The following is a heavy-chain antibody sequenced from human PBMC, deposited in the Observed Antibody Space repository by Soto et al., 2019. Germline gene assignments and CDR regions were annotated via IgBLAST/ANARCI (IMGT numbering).Heavy chain of an antibody. CDR1: GYTFTTYG. D-gene: IGHD2-15*01. CDR2: ISPYNGDT. V-gene: IGHV1-18*04. Sequence: QVQLVQSGAEVKRPGASLKVSCKASGYTFTTYGFNWMRQAPGQGLEWMGWISPYNGDTNYAQNFQGRVTLTTDTSTSTAYMELRTLTSDDTAVYYCARTPRAQMIVLEAATRFDYWGQGTLVTVSS. CDR3: ARTPRAQMIVLEAATRFDY. J-gene: IGHJ4*02.